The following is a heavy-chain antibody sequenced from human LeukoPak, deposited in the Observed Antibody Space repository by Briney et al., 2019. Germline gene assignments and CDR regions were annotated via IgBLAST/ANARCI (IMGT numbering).Heavy chain of an antibody. CDR1: GYTFSSYW. V-gene: IGHV5-51*01. J-gene: IGHJ6*02. CDR3: ARWTSGNSGFDFLDV. CDR2: ISPGDSDT. Sequence: GESLMISCKGSGYTFSSYWIAWVRQMPGKGLEWMGIISPGDSDTRYSRPFQGQVTMSADKSISTAYLQWSSLKASDTAMYYCARWTSGNSGFDFLDVWGQGTTVTVSS. D-gene: IGHD5-12*01.